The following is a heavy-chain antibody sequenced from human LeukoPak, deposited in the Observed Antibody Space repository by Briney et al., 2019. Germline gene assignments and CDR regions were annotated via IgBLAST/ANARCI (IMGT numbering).Heavy chain of an antibody. D-gene: IGHD3-10*01. Sequence: SVKVSCKASGGTFSSYAISWVRQAPGQGLEWMGGIIPIFGTANYAQKFQGRVTITTDEPTSTAYMELSSLRSEDTAVYYCARAPSYYGSGSYYSGIWGQGTMVTVSS. CDR2: IIPIFGTA. CDR1: GGTFSSYA. J-gene: IGHJ3*02. CDR3: ARAPSYYGSGSYYSGI. V-gene: IGHV1-69*05.